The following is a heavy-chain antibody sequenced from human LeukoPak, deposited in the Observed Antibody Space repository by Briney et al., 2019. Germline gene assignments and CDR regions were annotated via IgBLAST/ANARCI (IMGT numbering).Heavy chain of an antibody. CDR2: IYYSGST. V-gene: IGHV4-59*13. J-gene: IGHJ4*02. Sequence: SETLSLTCTVSGGPISSYYWSWIRQPPGKGLEWIGYIYYSGSTNYNPSLKSRVNISVDTSKKQFSVKLSSVTAADTAVYYCARAPARGYSGYDRYFFDYWGQGTLVTVSS. D-gene: IGHD5-12*01. CDR1: GGPISSYY. CDR3: ARAPARGYSGYDRYFFDY.